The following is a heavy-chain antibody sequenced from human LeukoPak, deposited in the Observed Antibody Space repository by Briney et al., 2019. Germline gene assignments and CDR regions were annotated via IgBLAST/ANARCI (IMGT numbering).Heavy chain of an antibody. J-gene: IGHJ4*02. CDR1: GFTFSSYG. CDR2: ISYDGSNK. V-gene: IGHV3-30*18. CDR3: AKDLHPAVAVAGPSDY. D-gene: IGHD6-19*01. Sequence: QPGGSLRLSCAASGFTFSSYGMHWVRQAPGKGLEWVAVISYDGSNKYYADSVKGRFTISRDNSKNTLYLQMNSLRAEDTAVYYCAKDLHPAVAVAGPSDYWGQGTLVTVSS.